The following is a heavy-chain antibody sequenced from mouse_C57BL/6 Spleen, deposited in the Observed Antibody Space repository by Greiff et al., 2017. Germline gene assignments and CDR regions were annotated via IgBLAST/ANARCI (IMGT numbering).Heavy chain of an antibody. CDR2: INPGSGGT. CDR3: AIDDGKKDYYAMDY. D-gene: IGHD2-3*01. CDR1: GYAFTNYL. Sequence: VQLQQSGAELVRPGTSVKVSCKASGYAFTNYLIEWVKQRPGQGLEWIGVINPGSGGTNYNEKFKGKATLTADKSSSTAYMQLSSLTSEDSAVYFCAIDDGKKDYYAMDYWGQGTSVTVSS. V-gene: IGHV1-54*01. J-gene: IGHJ4*01.